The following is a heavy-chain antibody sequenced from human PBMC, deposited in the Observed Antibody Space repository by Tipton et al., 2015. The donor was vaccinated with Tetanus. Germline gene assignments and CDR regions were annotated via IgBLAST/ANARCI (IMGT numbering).Heavy chain of an antibody. D-gene: IGHD1-1*01. CDR3: ARASHFQWERVRLDY. V-gene: IGHV4-4*07. CDR1: GGSISSYY. Sequence: TLSLTCTVSGGSISSYYWSWIRQSAAMGLEWIGRINTSGSSDYNPSLKGRVTMSIDTSGNRFSLDLTSVTAGDTAIYYCARASHFQWERVRLDYWGQGLRVTVSS. J-gene: IGHJ4*02. CDR2: INTSGSS.